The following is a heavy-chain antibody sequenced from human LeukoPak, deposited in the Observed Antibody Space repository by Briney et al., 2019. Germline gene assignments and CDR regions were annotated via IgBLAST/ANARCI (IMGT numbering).Heavy chain of an antibody. D-gene: IGHD6-19*01. CDR2: ITASGGNS. Sequence: GGSLRLSCAASGFTFSIYAMSWVRQAPGKGLEWVSAITASGGNSYYTDSVKGRFTISRDISKSTLYLQLNSLRAEDTAVYYCAKARRYTSDLDYWGQGTLVTVSS. CDR1: GFTFSIYA. CDR3: AKARRYTSDLDY. V-gene: IGHV3-23*01. J-gene: IGHJ4*02.